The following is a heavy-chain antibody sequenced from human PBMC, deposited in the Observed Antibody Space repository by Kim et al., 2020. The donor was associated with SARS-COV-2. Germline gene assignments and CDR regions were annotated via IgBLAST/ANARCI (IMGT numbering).Heavy chain of an antibody. CDR2: IYYSGNT. D-gene: IGHD5-18*01. CDR3: ATYVTSTANFDY. V-gene: IGHV4-39*01. CDR1: GGSITSSSYY. Sequence: SETLSLTCAVSGGSITSSSYYWAWIRQPPGKGLEWIGSIYYSGNTYYNQSLKSRVTISVDTSKNQFSLKLSSVTAADTAVYSCATYVTSTANFDYWGREPWSPSPQ. J-gene: IGHJ4*02.